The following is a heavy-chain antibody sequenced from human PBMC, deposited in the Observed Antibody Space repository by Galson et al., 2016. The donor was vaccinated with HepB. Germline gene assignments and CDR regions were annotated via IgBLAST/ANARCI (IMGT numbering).Heavy chain of an antibody. D-gene: IGHD3-16*02. V-gene: IGHV1-18*04. Sequence: SVKVSCKDSGDTLGRSGVTWVRQAPGQGLEWMGWTSSHNGNTNYAQRFHGRVTMTTDRSTRTAYMELRSLRSDDTAVYFCAAEVGGYLDYWGQGTLVTVSS. CDR1: GDTLGRSG. CDR2: TSSHNGNT. J-gene: IGHJ4*02. CDR3: AAEVGGYLDY.